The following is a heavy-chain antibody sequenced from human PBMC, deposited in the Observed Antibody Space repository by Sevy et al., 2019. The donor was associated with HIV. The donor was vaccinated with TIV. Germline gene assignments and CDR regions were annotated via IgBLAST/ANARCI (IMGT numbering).Heavy chain of an antibody. J-gene: IGHJ6*02. CDR2: TYYRSKWYN. CDR3: ARGDYFGSGLSNYYYYGMDV. D-gene: IGHD3-10*01. V-gene: IGHV6-1*01. CDR1: GDSVYSNSAA. Sequence: SQTLSLTCAISGDSVYSNSAAWNWIRQSPSRGLEWLGRTYYRSKWYNEYAESVKSRITINPDTSKNQFSLQLNSVTPEDTAVYYCARGDYFGSGLSNYYYYGMDVWGQGTTVTVSS.